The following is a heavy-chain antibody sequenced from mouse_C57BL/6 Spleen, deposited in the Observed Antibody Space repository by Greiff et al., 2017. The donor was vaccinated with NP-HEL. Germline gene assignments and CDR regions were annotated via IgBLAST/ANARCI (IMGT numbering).Heavy chain of an antibody. CDR1: GFTFSSYA. Sequence: EVKLVESGGGLVKPGGSLKLSCAASGFTFSSYAMSWVRQTPEKRLEWVATISDGGSYTYYPDNVKGRFTISRDNAKNNLFLQMSHLKSEDTAMYYYAGASLTMIPYYWGQSTTLTAST. J-gene: IGHJ2*01. V-gene: IGHV5-4*03. D-gene: IGHD2-4*01. CDR3: AGASLTMIPYY. CDR2: ISDGGSYT.